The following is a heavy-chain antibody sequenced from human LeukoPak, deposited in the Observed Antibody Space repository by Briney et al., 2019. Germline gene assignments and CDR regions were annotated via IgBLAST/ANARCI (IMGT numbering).Heavy chain of an antibody. J-gene: IGHJ4*02. V-gene: IGHV4-59*10. D-gene: IGHD3-16*02. CDR1: GGSFSGYY. CDR3: AMITFGGVIVL. Sequence: SETLSLTCAVYGGSFSGYYWSWIRQPAGKGLEWIGRIYTSGSTNYNPSLKSRVTISVDTSKNQFSLKLSSVTAADTAVYYCAMITFGGVIVLWGQGTLVTVSS. CDR2: IYTSGST.